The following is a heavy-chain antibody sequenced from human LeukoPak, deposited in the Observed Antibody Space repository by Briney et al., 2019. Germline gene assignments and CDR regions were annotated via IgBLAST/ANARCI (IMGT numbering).Heavy chain of an antibody. Sequence: GGSLRLSCSASGFTFTHYWMIWIRQAPGKGLEWVASVHQEGIEASYVDSVRGRFTISRDNGRNLVFLQMNSLRSEDTAMYYCARGNTLEGWGQGATVIVSS. CDR3: ARGNTLEG. CDR1: GFTFTHYW. V-gene: IGHV3-7*01. D-gene: IGHD2/OR15-2a*01. CDR2: VHQEGIEA. J-gene: IGHJ6*02.